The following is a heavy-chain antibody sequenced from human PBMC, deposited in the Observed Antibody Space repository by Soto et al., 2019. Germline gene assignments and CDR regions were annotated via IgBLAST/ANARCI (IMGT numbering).Heavy chain of an antibody. D-gene: IGHD6-19*01. V-gene: IGHV3-30*18. Sequence: VQLVESGGGVVQPGRSLRLSCAASGFTFSDYAMHWVGQAPGKGLEWVAVVSHDGRNTHYADSVKGRFTISRDSSKNTVSLEMNSLRSEDTAVYYCAKGGRQWLVTSDFNYWGQGALVTVSS. CDR3: AKGGRQWLVTSDFNY. J-gene: IGHJ4*02. CDR2: VSHDGRNT. CDR1: GFTFSDYA.